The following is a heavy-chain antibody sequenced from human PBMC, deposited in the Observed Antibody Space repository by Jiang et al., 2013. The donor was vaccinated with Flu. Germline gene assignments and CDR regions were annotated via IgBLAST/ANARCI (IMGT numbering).Heavy chain of an antibody. D-gene: IGHD3-22*01. V-gene: IGHV4-61*02. CDR1: GGSISSGSYY. J-gene: IGHJ3*02. Sequence: GSGLVKPSQTLSLTCTVSGGSISSGSYYWSWIRQPAGKGLEWIGHFYTSGSTNYNPSLKSRVAISVDTSKNQFSLKLSSVTAADTAVYYCAREYFYDSSGFPARLYIWGQGTMVTVSS. CDR2: FYTSGST. CDR3: AREYFYDSSGFPARLYI.